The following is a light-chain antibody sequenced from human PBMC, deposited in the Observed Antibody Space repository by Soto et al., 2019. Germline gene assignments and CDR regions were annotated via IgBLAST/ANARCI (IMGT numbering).Light chain of an antibody. CDR2: EVT. Sequence: QSALTQPASVSGSPGQSITISCTGTSSDVGSYNYVSWHQQHPGQAPRLMIYEVTHRASGVPDRFSASKSGNTASLTISGLQAGDEADYYCISYRSSSTYVFGTGTKLTVL. J-gene: IGLJ1*01. V-gene: IGLV2-14*01. CDR1: SSDVGSYNY. CDR3: ISYRSSSTYV.